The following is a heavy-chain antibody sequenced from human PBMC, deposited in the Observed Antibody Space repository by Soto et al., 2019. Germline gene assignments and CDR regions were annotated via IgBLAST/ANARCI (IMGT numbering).Heavy chain of an antibody. CDR2: INHSGST. CDR3: ARDKITGLFDY. CDR1: GGSFSGYY. D-gene: IGHD2-8*02. V-gene: IGHV4-34*01. Sequence: QVQLQQWGAGLLKPSETLSLTCAVYGGSFSGYYWTWIRQPPGTGLEWIGEINHSGSTNYNPSLKIRVTISVDTSKNQFSLTLTSVTAADTAVYYCARDKITGLFDYWGQGTLVTVYS. J-gene: IGHJ4*02.